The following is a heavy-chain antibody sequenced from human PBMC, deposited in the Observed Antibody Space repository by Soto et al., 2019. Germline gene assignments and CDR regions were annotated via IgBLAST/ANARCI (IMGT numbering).Heavy chain of an antibody. Sequence: SETLSLTCAFSVASISNTDWWTWVRQPPGKGLEWIGEIYHSGTTNCDPSLKSRVTISLDKSKNQFSLTLSSVTAADTAGYYCAIPGAGDFDFGGQGTWVTVS. V-gene: IGHV4-4*02. CDR3: AIPGAGDFDF. J-gene: IGHJ4*02. CDR2: IYHSGTT. D-gene: IGHD1-26*01. CDR1: VASISNTDW.